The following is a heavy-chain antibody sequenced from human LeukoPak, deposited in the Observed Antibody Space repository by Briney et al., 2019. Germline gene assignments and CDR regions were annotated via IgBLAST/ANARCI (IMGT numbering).Heavy chain of an antibody. CDR1: GGSISIYY. Sequence: SETLSLTCTVSGGSISIYYWTWIRQPPGKELEWIGIVYYSGSTNYNPSLKSRVTISVDTSKNQFSLKLNSMTAADTAVYYCARGQLVGATNWFDTWGQGTLVTVSS. CDR3: ARGQLVGATNWFDT. V-gene: IGHV4-59*08. CDR2: VYYSGST. D-gene: IGHD1-26*01. J-gene: IGHJ5*02.